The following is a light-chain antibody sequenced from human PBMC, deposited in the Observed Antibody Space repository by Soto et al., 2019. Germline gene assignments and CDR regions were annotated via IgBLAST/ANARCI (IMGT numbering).Light chain of an antibody. Sequence: DIQLTQSPSTLSASVGDRVTITCRASQSISSRLAWYQQKPGKAPEVMIYDASSLQSGVPSRFSGSGSGTEFTLTISSLQPDDFATYYCQQYNTFAWAFGQGTKVDIK. CDR2: DAS. V-gene: IGKV1-5*01. J-gene: IGKJ1*01. CDR3: QQYNTFAWA. CDR1: QSISSR.